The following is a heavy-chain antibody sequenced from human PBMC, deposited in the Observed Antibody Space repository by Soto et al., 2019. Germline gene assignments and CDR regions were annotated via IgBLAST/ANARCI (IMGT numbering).Heavy chain of an antibody. D-gene: IGHD2-2*01. CDR1: GFTFTSYA. CDR2: ISSDGSNK. J-gene: IGHJ4*02. V-gene: IGHV3-30-3*01. Sequence: QVQLVESGGGVVQPGRSLRLSCAASGFTFTSYAMHWVRQAPGKGLEWVAVISSDGSNKYYADSVRGRFTISRDHSKDTRNLQTNSLGAEATSVSYWTRGKGYCSRAGCYGWGPCDCWGQGTLVTVCS. CDR3: TRGKGYCSRAGCYGWGPCDC.